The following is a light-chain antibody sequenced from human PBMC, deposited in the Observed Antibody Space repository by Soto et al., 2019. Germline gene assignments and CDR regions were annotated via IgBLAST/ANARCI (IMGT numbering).Light chain of an antibody. J-gene: IGLJ1*01. CDR1: SSDVGGYNY. CDR2: EVS. Sequence: QSALTQPASVSGSPGQSITISCTGTSSDVGGYNYVSWYQQHPGKAPKLMIYEVSNRHSGVSNRFSGSKSGNTASLTISGIQAEDETDYHCRSHTSSSTRVFGTGTKLTVL. V-gene: IGLV2-14*01. CDR3: RSHTSSSTRV.